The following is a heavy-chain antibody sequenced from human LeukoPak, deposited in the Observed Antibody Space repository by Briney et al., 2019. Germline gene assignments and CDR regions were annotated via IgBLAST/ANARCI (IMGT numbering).Heavy chain of an antibody. CDR3: ARDHGYSYGYSFDY. CDR2: ISSSSSYI. CDR1: GFTFSSYS. Sequence: GGTLRLSCAASGFTFSSYSMNWVRQAPGKGLECVSSISSSSSYIYYADSVKGRFTISRHNAKNSLYLQMNSLRAEDTAVYYCARDHGYSYGYSFDYWGQGTLVTVSS. J-gene: IGHJ4*02. D-gene: IGHD5-18*01. V-gene: IGHV3-21*01.